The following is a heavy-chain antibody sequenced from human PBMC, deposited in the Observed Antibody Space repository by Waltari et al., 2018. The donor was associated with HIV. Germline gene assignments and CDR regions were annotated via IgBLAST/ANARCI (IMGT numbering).Heavy chain of an antibody. V-gene: IGHV3-48*01. Sequence: EVQLVETGGDLVQPGGSLRLSCAVSGFLFNPYSLNWVRQAPGKGLEWISYITSSSSTIYYADSVKGRFTISRDNAKNSLYLQMNSLRAEDTAVYYCARLMVVAGTPYYGLDVWGQGTTVTVSS. CDR1: GFLFNPYS. CDR3: ARLMVVAGTPYYGLDV. J-gene: IGHJ6*02. CDR2: ITSSSSTI. D-gene: IGHD2-15*01.